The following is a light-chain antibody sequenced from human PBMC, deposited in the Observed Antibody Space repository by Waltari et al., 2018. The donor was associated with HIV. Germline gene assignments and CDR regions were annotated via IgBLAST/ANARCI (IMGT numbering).Light chain of an antibody. V-gene: IGKV1-12*02. CDR2: SAS. CDR3: LPANTFPFT. Sequence: DIQMTQSPSPVSASVGDRVTITCRASQGINNLLTWYQQKPGKAPELLIYSASTLEAGVPSRFSGSGSGTDFTLTISSLQPEDFATYYCLPANTFPFTFGPGTTVDIK. CDR1: QGINNL. J-gene: IGKJ3*01.